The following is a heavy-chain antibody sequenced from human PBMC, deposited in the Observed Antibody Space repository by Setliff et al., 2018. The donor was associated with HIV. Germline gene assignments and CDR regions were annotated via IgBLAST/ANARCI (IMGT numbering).Heavy chain of an antibody. D-gene: IGHD1-26*01. CDR2: IYYSGST. Sequence: SETPSLTCTVSGGSISSYYWNWIRQPPGKGLEWIGYIYYSGSTNYKPSLKSRVTISVDMSKNQFSLRLSSVTAADTAVYYCARRWGEAFDYWGQGTLVTVSS. CDR3: ARRWGEAFDY. CDR1: GGSISSYY. V-gene: IGHV4-59*08. J-gene: IGHJ4*02.